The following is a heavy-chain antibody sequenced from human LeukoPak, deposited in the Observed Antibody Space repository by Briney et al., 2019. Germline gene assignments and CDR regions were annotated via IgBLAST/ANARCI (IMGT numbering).Heavy chain of an antibody. CDR2: IYSAGSM. J-gene: IGHJ4*02. CDR1: GFTVSSNS. D-gene: IGHD3-16*01. CDR3: ARRAGAYTHPYDY. Sequence: GGSLRLSCTVSGFTVSSNSMSWVRQAPGKGLEWVSFIYSAGSMYYSDSMKGRFTISIDNSKNTLYLQMNSLRAEDTAVYYCARRAGAYTHPYDYWGQGTLVTVSS. V-gene: IGHV3-53*01.